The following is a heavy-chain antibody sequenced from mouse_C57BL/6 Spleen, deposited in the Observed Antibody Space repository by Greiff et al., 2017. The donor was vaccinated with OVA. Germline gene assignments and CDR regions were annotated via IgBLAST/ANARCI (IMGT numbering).Heavy chain of an antibody. D-gene: IGHD2-3*01. CDR2: IDPSDSYT. V-gene: IGHV1-59*01. CDR1: GYTFTSYW. Sequence: QVQLQQPGAELVRPGTSVKLSCKASGYTFTSYWMHWVKQRPGQGLEWIGVIDPSDSYTNYNQKFKGKATLTVDTSSSTAYMQLSSLTSEDSAVYYCARRWLPYYYAMDYWGQGTSVTVSS. J-gene: IGHJ4*01. CDR3: ARRWLPYYYAMDY.